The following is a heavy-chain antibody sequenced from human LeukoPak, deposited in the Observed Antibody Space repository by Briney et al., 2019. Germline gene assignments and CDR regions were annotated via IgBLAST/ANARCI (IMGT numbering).Heavy chain of an antibody. D-gene: IGHD5-18*01. CDR1: GFTFSNYE. CDR2: ISSSGSTI. CDR3: AREAHTAMVDY. Sequence: GGSLRLSCAASGFTFSNYEMNWVRQAPGKGLEWVSYISSSGSTIYYADSVKGRFTISRDNAKNSLYLQMNSLRAEDTAVYYCAREAHTAMVDYWGQGTLVTVSS. J-gene: IGHJ4*02. V-gene: IGHV3-48*03.